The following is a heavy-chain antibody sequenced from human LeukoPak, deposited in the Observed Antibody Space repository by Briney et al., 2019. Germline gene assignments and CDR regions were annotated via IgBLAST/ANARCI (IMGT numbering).Heavy chain of an antibody. CDR2: IRYDGSNK. CDR1: GFTFSSYG. V-gene: IGHV3-30*02. D-gene: IGHD3-3*01. Sequence: GGSLRLSCAASGFTFSSYGMHWVRQAPGKGLEWVAFIRYDGSNKYYADSVKGRFTISRDNSKNTLYLQMNSLRAEDTAVYYCAKEKAIFGVVTKYYFDYWGQGTLVTVSS. CDR3: AKEKAIFGVVTKYYFDY. J-gene: IGHJ4*02.